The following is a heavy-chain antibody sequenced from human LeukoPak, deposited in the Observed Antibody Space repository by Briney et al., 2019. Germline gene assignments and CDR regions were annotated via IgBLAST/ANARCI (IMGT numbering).Heavy chain of an antibody. CDR2: ISAYNCNT. J-gene: IGHJ5*02. CDR3: ARGASITIFGVVTNYNWFDP. V-gene: IGHV1-18*01. D-gene: IGHD3-3*01. Sequence: ASVKVSCKASGYTFTSYGISWLRQAPGQALEWMGWISAYNCNTNYAQKLQGRVTMTTDTSTSTAYMELRSLRSDDTAVYYCARGASITIFGVVTNYNWFDPWGQGTLVTVSS. CDR1: GYTFTSYG.